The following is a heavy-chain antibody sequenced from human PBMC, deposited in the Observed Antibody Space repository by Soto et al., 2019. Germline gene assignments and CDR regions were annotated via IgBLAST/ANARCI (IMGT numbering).Heavy chain of an antibody. J-gene: IGHJ6*02. CDR2: IIPIFGTT. CDR3: AAEPLGFRYYYGMDF. Sequence: GASVKVSCKASGGTFSNYAFSWVRQAPGQGLDWMGTIIPIFGTTNFAQKFQGRVTMTADESTTTAYMELSSLRSDDTAVYYCAAEPLGFRYYYGMDFWGQGTTVTVSS. V-gene: IGHV1-69*13. D-gene: IGHD3-10*01. CDR1: GGTFSNYA.